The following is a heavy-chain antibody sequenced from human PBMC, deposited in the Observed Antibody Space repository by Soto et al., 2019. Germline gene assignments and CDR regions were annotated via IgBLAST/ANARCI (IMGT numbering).Heavy chain of an antibody. CDR3: ARHQRNGYTNGNSCFGMDV. V-gene: IGHV5-51*01. CDR1: GYTFNTYW. J-gene: IGHJ6*02. Sequence: ESLKISCEASGYTFNTYWNVWVRQMPGKGLEWMGIIYPADSDTKYSPSFQGQVTISADKSINTAYLQWSSLRASDTAMYYCARHQRNGYTNGNSCFGMDVWSQGTPVTVSS. CDR2: IYPADSDT. D-gene: IGHD2-2*01.